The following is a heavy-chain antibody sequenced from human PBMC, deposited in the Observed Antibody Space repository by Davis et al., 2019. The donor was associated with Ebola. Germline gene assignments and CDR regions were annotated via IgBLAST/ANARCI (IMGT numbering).Heavy chain of an antibody. CDR1: GFTFSNAW. D-gene: IGHD3-9*01. Sequence: GSLRLSCAASGFTFSNAWMSWVRQPPGKGLEWIGEINHSGSTNYNPSLKSRVTISVDTSKNQFSLKLSSVTAADTAVYYCARLRYFNYGMDVWGQGTTVTVSS. V-gene: IGHV4-34*01. CDR2: INHSGST. J-gene: IGHJ6*02. CDR3: ARLRYFNYGMDV.